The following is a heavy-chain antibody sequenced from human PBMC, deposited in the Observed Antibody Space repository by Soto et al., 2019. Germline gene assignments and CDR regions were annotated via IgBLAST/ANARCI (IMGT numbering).Heavy chain of an antibody. D-gene: IGHD5-12*01. V-gene: IGHV4-59*11. Sequence: SETLSLTCTVSGGSINNHYWSWIRQPPGKGLEWIGYVYYSGSTYYNPSLKSRVTISVDTSKNQFSLKLSSVTAADTAVYYCAREVRWLQYGYFDYWGQGTLVTVSS. CDR2: VYYSGST. CDR3: AREVRWLQYGYFDY. CDR1: GGSINNHY. J-gene: IGHJ4*02.